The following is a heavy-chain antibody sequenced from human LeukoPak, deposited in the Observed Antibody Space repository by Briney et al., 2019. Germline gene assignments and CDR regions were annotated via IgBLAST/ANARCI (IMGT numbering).Heavy chain of an antibody. CDR2: INPNSGGT. J-gene: IGHJ4*02. D-gene: IGHD3-22*01. V-gene: IGHV1-2*06. Sequence: ASVKVSCKASGYTFTGYYMHWVRQAPGQGIEWMGRINPNSGGTNYAQKFQGRVTMTRDTSISTAYMELSRLRSDDTAVYYCASLGYSSGYSVDYWGQGTLVTVSS. CDR3: ASLGYSSGYSVDY. CDR1: GYTFTGYY.